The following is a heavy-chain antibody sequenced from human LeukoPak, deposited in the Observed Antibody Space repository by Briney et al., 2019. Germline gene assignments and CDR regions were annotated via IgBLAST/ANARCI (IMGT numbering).Heavy chain of an antibody. CDR1: GDSISSSGYF. J-gene: IGHJ5*02. CDR2: IYYSGST. D-gene: IGHD4-17*01. V-gene: IGHV4-39*01. Sequence: SETLSLTCIVSGDSISSSGYFWGWIRQPPRKGLEWIGSIYYSGSTHYNPSLKSRVTISVDTSKNQFSLRLSTVTAADTAVYYCVRQDDGDHGDPNWFDPWGQGTLVTVSP. CDR3: VRQDDGDHGDPNWFDP.